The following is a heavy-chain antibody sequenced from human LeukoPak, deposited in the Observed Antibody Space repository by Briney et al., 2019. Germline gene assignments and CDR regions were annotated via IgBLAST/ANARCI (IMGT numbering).Heavy chain of an antibody. CDR3: ARDRTTAGWADAFDI. V-gene: IGHV3-74*01. CDR1: GFTLSSYW. Sequence: PGGSLRLSCAASGFTLSSYWMHWVRQAPGKGLVWVSRINSDGSSTSYADSVKGRFTISRVNAKNTLYLQMNSLRAEDTAVYYCARDRTTAGWADAFDIWGQGTMVTVSS. CDR2: INSDGSST. J-gene: IGHJ3*02. D-gene: IGHD4-17*01.